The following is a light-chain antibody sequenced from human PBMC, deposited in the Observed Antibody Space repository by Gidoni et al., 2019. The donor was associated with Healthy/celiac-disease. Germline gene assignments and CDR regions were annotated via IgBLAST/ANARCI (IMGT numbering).Light chain of an antibody. CDR3: QQYNNWPRT. V-gene: IGKV3-15*01. J-gene: IGKJ1*01. CDR2: GAS. Sequence: EIVMTQAPATLSVSPGERATLTCRASQSDSSYLAWYQQKPCQAPRLLIYGASTRATGIPARFSGSGSGTDFTLTISSLQSEDFAVYYCQQYNNWPRTFGQGTKVEIK. CDR1: QSDSSY.